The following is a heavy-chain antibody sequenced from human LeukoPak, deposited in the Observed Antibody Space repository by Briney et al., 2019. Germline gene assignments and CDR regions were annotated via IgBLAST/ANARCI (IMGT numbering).Heavy chain of an antibody. V-gene: IGHV1-2*02. CDR3: ASISHVWSGYYTVYFDY. CDR1: GYIFTDYH. J-gene: IGHJ4*02. Sequence: ASVKVSCKASGYIFTDYHIHWVRQAPGQGLEWMGWINPNSGDTNFPQKFQGRVTMTRDTSISTAYMELSSLRSDDTALYYCASISHVWSGYYTVYFDYWGQGTLVTVS. CDR2: INPNSGDT. D-gene: IGHD3-3*02.